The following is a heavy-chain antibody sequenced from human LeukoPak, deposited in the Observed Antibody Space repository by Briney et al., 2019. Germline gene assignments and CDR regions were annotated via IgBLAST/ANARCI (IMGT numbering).Heavy chain of an antibody. J-gene: IGHJ4*02. D-gene: IGHD2-2*01. CDR3: ARERKSSTSMDY. CDR1: GFTFNSYW. V-gene: IGHV3-74*01. Sequence: GGSLRLSCAPSGFTFNSYWMHWVRQAPGKGLVWVSRINTDGSTITYADSVKGRFTISRDNAKNTLYLQMNSLRGEDTAVYFCARERKSSTSMDYWGQGTLVTVSS. CDR2: INTDGSTI.